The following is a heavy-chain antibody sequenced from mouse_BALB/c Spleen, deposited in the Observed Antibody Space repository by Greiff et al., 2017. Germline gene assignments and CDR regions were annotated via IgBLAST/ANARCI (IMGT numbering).Heavy chain of an antibody. CDR3: ARELYYGNYGAMDY. J-gene: IGHJ4*01. D-gene: IGHD2-1*01. V-gene: IGHV2-6-7*01. Sequence: VQRVESGPGLVAPSQSLSITCTVSGFSLTGYGVNWVRQPPGKGLEWLGMIWGDGSTDYNSALKSRLSISKDNSKSQVFLKMNSLQTDDTARYYCARELYYGNYGAMDYWGQGTSVTVSS. CDR2: IWGDGST. CDR1: GFSLTGYG.